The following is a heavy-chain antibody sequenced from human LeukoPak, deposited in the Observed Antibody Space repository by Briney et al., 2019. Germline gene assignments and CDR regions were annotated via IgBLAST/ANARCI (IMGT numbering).Heavy chain of an antibody. CDR3: ARESGASWFYQAFDF. V-gene: IGHV3-11*01. CDR2: ITNSGSGI. J-gene: IGHJ4*02. CDR1: GFTFSDYY. Sequence: GGSLRLSCAASGFTFSDYYMTWVRQAPGKGLEPISYITNSGSGIFYADSVKDRFTISRDNAKNSLYLHMDSLRVEDTAVYYCARESGASWFYQAFDFWGQGTLVSVSS. D-gene: IGHD6-25*01.